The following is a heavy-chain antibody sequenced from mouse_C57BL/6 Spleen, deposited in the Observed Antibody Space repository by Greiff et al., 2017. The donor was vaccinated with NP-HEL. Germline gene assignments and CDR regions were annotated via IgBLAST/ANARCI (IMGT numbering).Heavy chain of an antibody. D-gene: IGHD1-1*01. Sequence: QVQLQQSGAELVKPGASVKLSCKASGYTFTSYWMHWVKQRPGQGLEWIGMIHPNSGSTNYNEKFKSKATLTVDKSSSTAYMQLSSLTSEDSAVYYCARSHYGSSSFYWYFDVWGTGTTVTVSS. CDR2: IHPNSGST. J-gene: IGHJ1*03. CDR1: GYTFTSYW. V-gene: IGHV1-64*01. CDR3: ARSHYGSSSFYWYFDV.